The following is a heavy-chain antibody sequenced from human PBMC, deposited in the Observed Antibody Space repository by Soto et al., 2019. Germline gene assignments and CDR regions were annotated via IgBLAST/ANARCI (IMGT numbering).Heavy chain of an antibody. CDR3: AKLTIGQLLWFGELALGFDY. V-gene: IGHV3-23*01. D-gene: IGHD3-10*01. CDR1: GFTFSSYA. J-gene: IGHJ4*01. Sequence: EVQLLESGGGLVQPGGSLRLSCAASGFTFSSYAMSWVRQAPGKGLEWVSAISGSGGSTYYADSVKGRFTISRDNSKNTLYLQMNSLRAEDTAVYYCAKLTIGQLLWFGELALGFDYWGHGTLVTVSS. CDR2: ISGSGGST.